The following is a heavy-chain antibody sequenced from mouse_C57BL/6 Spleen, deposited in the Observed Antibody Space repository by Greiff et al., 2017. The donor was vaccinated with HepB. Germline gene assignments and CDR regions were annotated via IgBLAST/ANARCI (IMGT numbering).Heavy chain of an antibody. CDR1: GYTFTSYW. V-gene: IGHV1-5*01. CDR2: IYPGNSDT. CDR3: TRVDYGNYYAMDY. D-gene: IGHD2-1*01. Sequence: VQLQQSGTVLARPGASVKMSCKTSGYTFTSYWMHWVKQRPGQGLEWIGAIYPGNSDTSYNQKFKGKAKLTAVTSASTAYMELSSLTNEDSAVYYCTRVDYGNYYAMDYWGQGTSVTVSS. J-gene: IGHJ4*01.